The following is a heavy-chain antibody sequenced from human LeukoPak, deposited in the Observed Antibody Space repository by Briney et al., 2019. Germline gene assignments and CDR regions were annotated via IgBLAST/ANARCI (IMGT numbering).Heavy chain of an antibody. CDR2: IGWNSGSI. J-gene: IGHJ5*02. CDR3: GKGFASVPFRNHFDP. CDR1: GFTFDNYA. Sequence: GGSLRLSCAASGFTFDNYAMQWVRQAPGKGLEWVACIGWNSGSIEYADSVKGRFTISRDNAKNSLYLQMDSLRPEDTALYYCGKGFASVPFRNHFDPWDQGTLVTISS. V-gene: IGHV3-9*01. D-gene: IGHD3-10*01.